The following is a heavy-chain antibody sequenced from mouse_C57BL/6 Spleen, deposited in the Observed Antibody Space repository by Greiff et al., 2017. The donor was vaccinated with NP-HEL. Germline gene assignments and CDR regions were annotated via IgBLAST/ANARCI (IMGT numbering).Heavy chain of an antibody. CDR2: IYPGDGDT. J-gene: IGHJ4*01. CDR1: GYAFSSSW. D-gene: IGHD1-1*01. CDR3: AKNYYGSSYSSMDY. Sequence: VQLQQSGPELVKPGASVKISCKASGYAFSSSWMNWVKQRPGKGLEWIGRIYPGDGDTNYNGKFKGKATLTADKSSSTAYMQLSSLTSEDSAVYFCAKNYYGSSYSSMDYWGQGTSVTVSS. V-gene: IGHV1-82*01.